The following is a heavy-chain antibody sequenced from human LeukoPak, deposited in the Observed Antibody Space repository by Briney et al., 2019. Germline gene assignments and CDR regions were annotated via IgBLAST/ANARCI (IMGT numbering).Heavy chain of an antibody. D-gene: IGHD3-10*01. CDR1: GFTFSSYA. J-gene: IGHJ4*02. CDR2: ISDSGDRA. CDR3: AKQTTGYSGSGVDY. Sequence: GGSLRLSCAASGFTFSSYAMSWVRQAPGKGLEWVSGISDSGDRAHYADSVKGRFTISRDNSKNALYLQMNSLRAEETAVYFCAKQTTGYSGSGVDYWGQGTLVTVCS. V-gene: IGHV3-23*01.